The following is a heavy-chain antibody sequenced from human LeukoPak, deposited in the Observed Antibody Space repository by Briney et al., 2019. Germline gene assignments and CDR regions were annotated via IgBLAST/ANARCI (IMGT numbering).Heavy chain of an antibody. CDR2: IRSKAYGGTT. Sequence: PGGSLRLSCTASGFTFGDYAMSWFRQAPGKGLEWVGFIRSKAYGGTTEYAASVKGRFTISRDDSKSIAYLQMNSLKTEDTAVYYCTSVKYYDFWSGSYYWGQGTLVTVSS. D-gene: IGHD3-3*01. CDR1: GFTFGDYA. J-gene: IGHJ4*02. V-gene: IGHV3-49*03. CDR3: TSVKYYDFWSGSYY.